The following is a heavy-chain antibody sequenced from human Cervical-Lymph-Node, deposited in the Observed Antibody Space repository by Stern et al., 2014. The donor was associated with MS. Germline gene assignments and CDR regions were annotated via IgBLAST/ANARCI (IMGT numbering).Heavy chain of an antibody. CDR1: GFSLITYGMG. CDR3: VHTYSEARYGRGIVDS. Sequence: QVTLRESGPTLVKPTQTLTLTCSFSGFSLITYGMGVGWIRQPPGKALECLALLYWDDDKRYSPSLKSRLSITKDTSKSQVVLTMTHMDPLDTATYYCVHTYSEARYGRGIVDSWGQGTLVTVSS. D-gene: IGHD1-26*01. J-gene: IGHJ4*02. CDR2: LYWDDDK. V-gene: IGHV2-5*02.